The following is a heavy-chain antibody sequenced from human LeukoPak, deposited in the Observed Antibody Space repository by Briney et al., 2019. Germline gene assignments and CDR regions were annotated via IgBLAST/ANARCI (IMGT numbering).Heavy chain of an antibody. CDR1: GGSISSGAY. J-gene: IGHJ3*01. CDR3: ANSWYYYDSSGLPKSDAFDR. CDR2: IYRTGST. D-gene: IGHD3-22*01. Sequence: GSLRLSCTVSGGSISSGAYWGWVRQPPGKGLEWIATIYRTGSTYYNPSLESRVTISIDTSKNQFSLKLNSVTAADTAVYYCANSWYYYDSSGLPKSDAFDRWGQGTLVTVSS. V-gene: IGHV4-38-2*02.